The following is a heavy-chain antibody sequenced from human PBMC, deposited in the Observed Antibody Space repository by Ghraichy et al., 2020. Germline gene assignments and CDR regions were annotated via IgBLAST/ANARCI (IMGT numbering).Heavy chain of an antibody. Sequence: GGSLRLSCAASGFTFSSYSMNWVRQAPGKGLEWVSSISSSSSYIYYADSVKGRFTISRDNAKNSLYLQMNSLRAEDTAVYYCARDKGQWLKGVFGYWGQGTLVTVSS. CDR1: GFTFSSYS. V-gene: IGHV3-21*01. CDR2: ISSSSSYI. D-gene: IGHD6-19*01. J-gene: IGHJ4*02. CDR3: ARDKGQWLKGVFGY.